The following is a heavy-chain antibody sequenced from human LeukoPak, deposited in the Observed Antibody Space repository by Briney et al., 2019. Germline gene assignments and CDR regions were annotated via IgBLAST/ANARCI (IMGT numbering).Heavy chain of an antibody. J-gene: IGHJ4*02. V-gene: IGHV4-59*01. Sequence: SETLSLTCTVSGGSISSYYWSWIRQPPGKGLEWIGYIYYSGSTNYNPSLKSRVTISVDTSKNQFSLKLSSVTAADTAVYYCARHYRRRVLEWLLDYWGQGTLVTVSS. D-gene: IGHD3-3*01. CDR3: ARHYRRRVLEWLLDY. CDR1: GGSISSYY. CDR2: IYYSGST.